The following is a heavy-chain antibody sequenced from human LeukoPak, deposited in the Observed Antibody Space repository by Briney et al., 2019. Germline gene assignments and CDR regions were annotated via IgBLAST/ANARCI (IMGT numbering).Heavy chain of an antibody. Sequence: GASVKVSCKASGYTFTNYYIHWVRQAPGQGLEWMGWINSNRGGTNYAQKFQGRVTMNRDTSISTAYMELSRLRSDDTAVYYCASDTAMVNAWGQGTLVTVSS. CDR2: INSNRGGT. D-gene: IGHD5-18*01. CDR1: GYTFTNYY. J-gene: IGHJ1*01. V-gene: IGHV1-2*02. CDR3: ASDTAMVNA.